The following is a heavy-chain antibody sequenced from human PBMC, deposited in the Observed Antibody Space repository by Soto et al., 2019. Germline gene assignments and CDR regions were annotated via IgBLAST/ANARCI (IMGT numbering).Heavy chain of an antibody. V-gene: IGHV3-23*01. CDR3: AKLGSSSWSPHYYFDY. Sequence: GGALRLLRSGSGFTFHHFAMGRGRLVPGKGLEWVSAITDSGDDTYYIDSVKGRFTISRDNSKSTLYLQMNSLRAEDTAIYYCAKLGSSSWSPHYYFDYWGQGTLVTVSS. CDR1: GFTFHHFA. CDR2: ITDSGDDT. D-gene: IGHD2-2*01. J-gene: IGHJ4*02.